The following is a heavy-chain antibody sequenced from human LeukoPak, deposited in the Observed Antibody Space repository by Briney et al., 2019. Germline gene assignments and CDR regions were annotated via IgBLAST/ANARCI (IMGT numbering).Heavy chain of an antibody. D-gene: IGHD3-16*01. V-gene: IGHV1-24*01. CDR2: FDPEDGET. CDR1: GYTLTELS. Sequence: GASVKVSCKVSGYTLTELSMHWVRQAPGKGLEWMGGFDPEDGETIYAQKFQGRVTMTEDTSTDTAYMELSSLRSEDTAMYYCARGMVKQLMITFGSGYPYYFDYWGQGTLVTVSS. J-gene: IGHJ4*02. CDR3: ARGMVKQLMITFGSGYPYYFDY.